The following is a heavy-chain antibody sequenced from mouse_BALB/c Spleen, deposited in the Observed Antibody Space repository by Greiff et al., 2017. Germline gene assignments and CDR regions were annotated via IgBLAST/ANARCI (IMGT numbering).Heavy chain of an antibody. CDR2: IAPGSGST. Sequence: DLVKPGASVKLSCKASGYTFTSYWINWIKQRPGQGLEWIGRIAPGSGSTYYNEMFKGKATLTVDTSSSTAYIQLSSLSSEDSAVYFCARSGGDYYGYTWFAYWGQGTLVTVSA. CDR1: GYTFTSYW. CDR3: ARSGGDYYGYTWFAY. V-gene: IGHV1S41*01. D-gene: IGHD1-2*01. J-gene: IGHJ3*01.